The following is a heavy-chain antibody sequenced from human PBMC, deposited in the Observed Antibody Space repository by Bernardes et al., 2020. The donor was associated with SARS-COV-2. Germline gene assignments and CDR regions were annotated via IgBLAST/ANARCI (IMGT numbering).Heavy chain of an antibody. D-gene: IGHD3-3*01. CDR3: ARGGFSITIFGVVIRYGMDV. J-gene: IGHJ6*02. V-gene: IGHV4-61*02. CDR1: GGSISSGSYY. CDR2: IYTSGST. Sequence: TLSRTCTVSGGSISSGSYYWSLIRQPAGKGLEWIGRIYTSGSTNYNPSLKSRVTISVDTSKNQFSLKLSSVTAADTAVYYCARGGFSITIFGVVIRYGMDVWGQGTTVTVSS.